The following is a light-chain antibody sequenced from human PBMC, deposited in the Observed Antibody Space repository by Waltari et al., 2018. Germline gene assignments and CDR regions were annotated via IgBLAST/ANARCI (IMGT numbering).Light chain of an antibody. J-gene: IGKJ2*01. CDR3: QKYNSAPYT. CDR1: QGIANY. CDR2: VTS. V-gene: IGKV1-27*01. Sequence: DIQMTQSPSSLSASVGDRVTITCRASQGIANYLAWYQQKPGKVPKLLIYVTSTLQSGLPSRFSGSGSGTDFTLTISSLQPEDAATYYCQKYNSAPYTFGQGTKLEIK.